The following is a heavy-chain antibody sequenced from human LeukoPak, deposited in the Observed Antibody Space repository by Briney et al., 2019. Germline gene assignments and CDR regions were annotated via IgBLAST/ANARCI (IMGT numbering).Heavy chain of an antibody. CDR3: ARADYGDYAHGWFDP. J-gene: IGHJ5*02. Sequence: SSVKVSCKASGGTFSSYAISWVRQAPGQGLEGMGGIIPIFGTANYAQKFQGRVTITTDESTSTAYMELSSLRSEDTAVYYCARADYGDYAHGWFDPWGQGTLVTVSS. D-gene: IGHD4-17*01. V-gene: IGHV1-69*05. CDR1: GGTFSSYA. CDR2: IIPIFGTA.